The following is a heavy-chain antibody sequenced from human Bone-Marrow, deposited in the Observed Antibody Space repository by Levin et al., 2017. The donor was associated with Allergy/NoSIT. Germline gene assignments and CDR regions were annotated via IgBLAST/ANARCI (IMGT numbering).Heavy chain of an antibody. CDR2: ISGSGGST. CDR1: GFTFSSYA. D-gene: IGHD2-2*01. J-gene: IGHJ4*02. Sequence: GGSLRLSCAASGFTFSSYAMSWVRQAPGKGLEWVSAISGSGGSTYYADSVKGRFTISRDNSKNTLYLQMNSLRAEDTAVYYCAKDEVYCSSTSCYASDYWGQGTLVTVSS. CDR3: AKDEVYCSSTSCYASDY. V-gene: IGHV3-23*01.